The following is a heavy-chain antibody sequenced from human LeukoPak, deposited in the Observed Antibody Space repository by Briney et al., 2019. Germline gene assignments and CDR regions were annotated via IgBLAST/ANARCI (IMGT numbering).Heavy chain of an antibody. Sequence: PSETLSLTCTVSGGSISSYYWGWIRQPPGKGLEWIGHIYYSGSTNYNPSLKSRVTISVDTSKNQFSLKLSSVTAADTAVYYCASHLTNYYDSPFDPWGQGTLVTVSS. CDR1: GGSISSYY. V-gene: IGHV4-59*01. J-gene: IGHJ5*02. CDR2: IYYSGST. CDR3: ASHLTNYYDSPFDP. D-gene: IGHD3-22*01.